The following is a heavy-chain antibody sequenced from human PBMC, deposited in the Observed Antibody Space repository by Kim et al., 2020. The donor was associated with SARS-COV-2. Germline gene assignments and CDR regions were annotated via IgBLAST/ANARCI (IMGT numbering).Heavy chain of an antibody. Sequence: ASVKVSCKASGYTFTSSPMNWVRPAPGQGLEWMGWINTNTGNPTYAQGFTGRFVFSLDTSVSTAYLLISSQKAEDSAVYYCARERPSSGNYYPDYWGQGTLVTVSS. D-gene: IGHD1-26*01. J-gene: IGHJ4*02. V-gene: IGHV7-4-1*02. CDR2: INTNTGNP. CDR1: GYTFTSSP. CDR3: ARERPSSGNYYPDY.